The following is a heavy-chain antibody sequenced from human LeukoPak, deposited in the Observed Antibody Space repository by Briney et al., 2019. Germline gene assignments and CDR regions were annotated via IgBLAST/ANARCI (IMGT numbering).Heavy chain of an antibody. CDR3: ARGGLRYRDAFDI. Sequence: SETLSLTCTVSGGSISSSSYYWGWIRQPPGKGLEWIGSIYYSGSTYYNPSLKSRVTISVDTSKNQFSLKLSSVTAADTAVYYCARGGLRYRDAFDIWGQGTMVTVPS. CDR1: GGSISSSSYY. D-gene: IGHD2-15*01. J-gene: IGHJ3*02. CDR2: IYYSGST. V-gene: IGHV4-39*07.